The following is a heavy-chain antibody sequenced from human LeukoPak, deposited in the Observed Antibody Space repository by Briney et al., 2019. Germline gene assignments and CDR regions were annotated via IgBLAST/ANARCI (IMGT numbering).Heavy chain of an antibody. V-gene: IGHV4-31*03. CDR3: ARRYGSGSYYHSFRGFFDY. J-gene: IGHJ4*02. CDR1: GGSISSGDYY. CDR2: IYYSGST. Sequence: SSQTLSLTCTVSGGSISSGDYYWSWIRQHPGKGLEWIGYIYYSGSTYYNPSLKSRVTISVDTSKNQFSLKLSSVTAADTAVYYCARRYGSGSYYHSFRGFFDYWGQGTLVTVSS. D-gene: IGHD3-10*01.